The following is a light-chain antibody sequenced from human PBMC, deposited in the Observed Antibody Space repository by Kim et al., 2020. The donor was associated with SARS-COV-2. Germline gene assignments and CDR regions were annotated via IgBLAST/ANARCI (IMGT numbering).Light chain of an antibody. V-gene: IGLV3-9*01. Sequence: SYELTQPLSVSVALGQTARMTCGGDNIEKRNVHWYQQRPGQAPILVIYRDSKRPSGIPERVSGSNSGNTATLTISRVQAGDEADYYCQVWDCRAVVFGGG. CDR3: QVWDCRAVV. CDR1: NIEKRN. CDR2: RDS. J-gene: IGLJ2*01.